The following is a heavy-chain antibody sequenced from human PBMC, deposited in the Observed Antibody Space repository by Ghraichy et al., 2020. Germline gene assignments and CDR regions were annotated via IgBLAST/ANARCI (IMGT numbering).Heavy chain of an antibody. D-gene: IGHD1-26*01. V-gene: IGHV6-1*01. J-gene: IGHJ3*02. CDR2: TYYRSKWYY. CDR1: GDSVSSNSAA. CDR3: VRDSGMGLEALDI. Sequence: SQTLSLTCAISGDSVSSNSAAWNWIRQLPSRGLEWLGRTYYRSKWYYDYAASVKSRITINPDTSKNHFSLQLNSVTPEDTAKYYCVRDSGMGLEALDIWGQGTMVTVSS.